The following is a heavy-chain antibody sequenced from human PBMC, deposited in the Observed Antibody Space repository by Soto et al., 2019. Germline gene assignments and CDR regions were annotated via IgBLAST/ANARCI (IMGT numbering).Heavy chain of an antibody. CDR1: GGSISSGGYS. CDR2: IYHSGST. CDR3: ARRSGYYDSDYAFDI. V-gene: IGHV4-30-2*01. Sequence: KASETLSLTCAVSGGSISSGGYSWSWIRQPPGKGLEWIGYIYHSGSTYYNWSLKSRVTISVDRSKNQFSLILSSVTAADTAVYYCARRSGYYDSDYAFDIWGQGTMVTV. J-gene: IGHJ3*02. D-gene: IGHD3-22*01.